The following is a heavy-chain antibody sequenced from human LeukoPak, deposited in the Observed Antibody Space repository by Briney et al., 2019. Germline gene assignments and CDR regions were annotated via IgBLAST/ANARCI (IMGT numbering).Heavy chain of an antibody. D-gene: IGHD2-2*01. J-gene: IGHJ5*02. V-gene: IGHV3-48*01. CDR2: ISSSSSNI. CDR3: AKGKRLGYCSSTSCRSYNWFDP. CDR1: GFTFSTYG. Sequence: GGSLRLSCAASGFTFSTYGMNWVRQAPGQGLEWVSYISSSSSNIYYADSVKGRFTISRDNSKNTLYLQMNSLRAEDTAVYYCAKGKRLGYCSSTSCRSYNWFDPWGQGTLVTVSS.